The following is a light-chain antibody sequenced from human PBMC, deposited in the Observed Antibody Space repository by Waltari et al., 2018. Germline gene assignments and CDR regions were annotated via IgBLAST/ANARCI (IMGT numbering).Light chain of an antibody. CDR1: HSVVSQ. Sequence: EVVLTQSPAALSLSPGERATLSCRTSHSVVSQLAWYQQKPGQPPRLLIYDVSNRASGIPARFSGSGSGTDFTLTINSLEPEDGAIYACQQRSEWSITFGQGPGVDMK. CDR3: QQRSEWSIT. V-gene: IGKV3-11*01. CDR2: DVS. J-gene: IGKJ1*01.